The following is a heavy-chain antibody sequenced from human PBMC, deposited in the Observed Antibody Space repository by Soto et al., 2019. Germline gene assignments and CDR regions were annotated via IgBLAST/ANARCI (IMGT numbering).Heavy chain of an antibody. J-gene: IGHJ4*02. Sequence: SGPTLVNPTQTLTLTCTFSGFSLSTSGVGVGWIRQPPGKALECLALIYWDDDKRYSPSLKSRLTITKDTSKNQVVLTMTNMDPVDTATYYCAHSLRGNTLVLPTYFDYWGQGTLVTVSS. D-gene: IGHD6-6*01. V-gene: IGHV2-5*02. CDR1: GFSLSTSGVG. CDR2: IYWDDDK. CDR3: AHSLRGNTLVLPTYFDY.